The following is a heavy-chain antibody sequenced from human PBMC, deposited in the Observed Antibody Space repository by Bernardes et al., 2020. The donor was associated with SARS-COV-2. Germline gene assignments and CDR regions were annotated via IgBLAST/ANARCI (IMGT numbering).Heavy chain of an antibody. D-gene: IGHD1-20*01. CDR1: GFTFSSFT. V-gene: IGHV3-21*06. CDR2: ITSSSSSI. J-gene: IGHJ4*02. Sequence: GGSLRLSCAASGFTFSSFTMNWVRQAPGKGLEWVSSITSSSSSIYYADSVKGRFTVSRDNAKNSLYLQMNSLRAEDTAVYYCARGQYKSTSDYWGQGTLVTVSS. CDR3: ARGQYKSTSDY.